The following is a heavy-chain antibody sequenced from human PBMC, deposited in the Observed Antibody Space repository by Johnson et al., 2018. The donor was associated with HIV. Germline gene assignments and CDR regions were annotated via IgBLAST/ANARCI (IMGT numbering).Heavy chain of an antibody. CDR1: GFTFSSYA. CDR3: ARGMTTVTNHDAFDI. D-gene: IGHD4-17*01. CDR2: ISYDGSNK. J-gene: IGHJ3*02. V-gene: IGHV3-30-3*01. Sequence: QVQLVESGGGVVQPGRSLRLSCAASGFTFSSYAMHWVCQAPGKGLEWVAVISYDGSNKYYADSVKGRFTISRDNSKNTLYLQMNSLRAEDTAVYYCARGMTTVTNHDAFDIWGQGTMVTVSS.